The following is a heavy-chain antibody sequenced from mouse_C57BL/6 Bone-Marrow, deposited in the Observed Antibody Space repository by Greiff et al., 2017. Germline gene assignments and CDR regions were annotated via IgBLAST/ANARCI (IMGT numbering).Heavy chain of an antibody. J-gene: IGHJ2*01. CDR1: GYTFTDYY. D-gene: IGHD2-14*01. CDR2: INPYNGGT. CDR3: TYYRSDY. Sequence: EVQLQQSGPVLVKPGASVKMSCKASGYTFTDYYMNWVKQSHGKSLEWIGVINPYNGGTSYNQKFKGQATLTVDKSTSTDYMEINSLTSDDSAVYYCTYYRSDYWGQGTTLTVSS. V-gene: IGHV1-19*01.